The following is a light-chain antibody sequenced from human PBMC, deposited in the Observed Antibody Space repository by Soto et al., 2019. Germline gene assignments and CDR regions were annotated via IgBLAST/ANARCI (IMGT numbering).Light chain of an antibody. Sequence: DIQMTQSPSSLSASVGDRVTITCRASRSINSYVNWYRQRPGKAPELLIYSASSLQFGVPSRFSGSGAGTDFTFTISSLLPEDLATYYCQQTYSNPRTFGQGTKVDIK. J-gene: IGKJ1*01. CDR1: RSINSY. CDR2: SAS. V-gene: IGKV1-39*01. CDR3: QQTYSNPRT.